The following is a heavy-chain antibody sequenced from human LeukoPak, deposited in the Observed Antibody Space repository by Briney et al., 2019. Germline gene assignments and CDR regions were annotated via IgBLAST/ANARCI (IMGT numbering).Heavy chain of an antibody. V-gene: IGHV1-2*02. CDR2: INPNSGGT. D-gene: IGHD2-15*01. J-gene: IGHJ4*02. Sequence: ASVKVSCKASGYTFTGYYMHWVRQAPGQGLEWMGWINPNSGGTNYAQKFQGRVTMTRDTSISTAYMELSRLRSDDTAVYYCAMGYCSGGSCYPSRGFDYWGQGTLVTVSS. CDR1: GYTFTGYY. CDR3: AMGYCSGGSCYPSRGFDY.